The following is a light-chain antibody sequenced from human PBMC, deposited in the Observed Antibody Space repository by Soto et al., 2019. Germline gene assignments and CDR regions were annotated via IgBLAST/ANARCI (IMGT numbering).Light chain of an antibody. Sequence: EIVLTQSPGTLSLSPGERATLSCRPSQSVNSDYLAWYQQKPGQAPRLLIYGASSRAAGIPDRFSGSGSGTDFTLTISRLEPEDFAVYYCQQYVNSRQSPQTFGQGTKVEIK. V-gene: IGKV3-20*01. CDR1: QSVNSDY. CDR3: QQYVNSRQSPQT. CDR2: GAS. J-gene: IGKJ1*01.